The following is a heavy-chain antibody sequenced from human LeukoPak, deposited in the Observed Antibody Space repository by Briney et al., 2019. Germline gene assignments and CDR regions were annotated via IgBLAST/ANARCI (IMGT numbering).Heavy chain of an antibody. J-gene: IGHJ4*02. CDR2: IYYGGST. CDR3: ARLLAGCPGGRCRAHFDY. V-gene: IGHV4-59*01. D-gene: IGHD2-15*01. Sequence: SETLSLTCSVSGDSINSNYWSWMRQPPGKGLEWIGYIYYGGSTNYNPSLKSRVSMSVDTSKNQFSLNLSSVTAADTTVYHCARLLAGCPGGRCRAHFDYWGQGTLVTVSS. CDR1: GDSINSNY.